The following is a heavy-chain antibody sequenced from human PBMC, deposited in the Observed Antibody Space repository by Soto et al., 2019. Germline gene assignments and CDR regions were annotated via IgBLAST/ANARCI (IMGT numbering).Heavy chain of an antibody. CDR3: ATDYGDYDMSGDFWDY. CDR2: IYSGGST. J-gene: IGHJ4*02. Sequence: GGSLRLSCAASGFTVSSNYMSWVRQAPGKGLEWVSVIYSGGSTYYADSVKGRFTISRHNSKNTLYLQMNSLRAEDTAVYYCATDYGDYDMSGDFWDYWGQGTLVTVSS. V-gene: IGHV3-53*04. D-gene: IGHD4-17*01. CDR1: GFTVSSNY.